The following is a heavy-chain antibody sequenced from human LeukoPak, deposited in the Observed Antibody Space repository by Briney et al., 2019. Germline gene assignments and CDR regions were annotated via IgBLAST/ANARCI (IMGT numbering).Heavy chain of an antibody. CDR3: AKDRRVVVAATHLGYYGMDV. J-gene: IGHJ6*02. D-gene: IGHD2-15*01. CDR2: IYSGGST. CDR1: EFTVSSNY. Sequence: PGGSLRLSCAASEFTVSSNYMNWVRQAPGKGLGWVSVIYSGGSTYYADSVKGRFTISRDNSKNTLYLQMNSLRAEDTAVYYCAKDRRVVVAATHLGYYGMDVWGQGTTVTVSS. V-gene: IGHV3-53*01.